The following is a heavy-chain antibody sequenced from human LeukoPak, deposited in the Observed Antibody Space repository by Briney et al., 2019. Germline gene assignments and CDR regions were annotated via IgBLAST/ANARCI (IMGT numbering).Heavy chain of an antibody. CDR1: GGSFSGYY. D-gene: IGHD4-23*01. CDR2: INHSGST. Sequence: SETLSLTCAVYGGSFSGYYWSWIRQPPGKGLEWIGEINHSGSTNYNPSLKSRVTISVDTSKNQFSLKLSSVTAADTAVYYCARLPPFTGVKVRFAWFAPWAQETLVTVS. J-gene: IGHJ5*02. CDR3: ARLPPFTGVKVRFAWFAP. V-gene: IGHV4-34*01.